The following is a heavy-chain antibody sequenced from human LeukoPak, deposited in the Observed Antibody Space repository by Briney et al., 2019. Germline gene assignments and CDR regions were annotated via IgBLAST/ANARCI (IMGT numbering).Heavy chain of an antibody. V-gene: IGHV3-23*01. J-gene: IGHJ4*02. D-gene: IGHD1-26*01. CDR1: GFTFSSSA. Sequence: GGSLRLSCAASGFTFSSSAMSWVRQAPRRGLEWVSSITESGDGTYYADSVMGRFTISRDDSKNTLYLQMNSLRAEDTAVYYCAKDSPVATWWGQGTLVTVSS. CDR3: AKDSPVATW. CDR2: ITESGDGT.